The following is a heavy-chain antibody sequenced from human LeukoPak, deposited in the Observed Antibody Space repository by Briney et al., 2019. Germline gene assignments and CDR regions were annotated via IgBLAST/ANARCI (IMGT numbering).Heavy chain of an antibody. CDR3: ARGPRRPVENNYDFWSGYYRSYYMDV. Sequence: SETLSLTCAVYGGSFSGYYWSWIRQPPGKGLEWIGEINHRGSTNYNPSLKSRVTISVDTSKNQFSLKLSSVTAADTAVYYCARGPRRPVENNYDFWSGYYRSYYMDVWGKGTTVTVSS. V-gene: IGHV4-34*01. J-gene: IGHJ6*03. D-gene: IGHD3-3*01. CDR1: GGSFSGYY. CDR2: INHRGST.